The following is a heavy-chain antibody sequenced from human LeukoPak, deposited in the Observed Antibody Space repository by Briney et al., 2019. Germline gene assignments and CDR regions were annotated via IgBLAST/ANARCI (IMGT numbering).Heavy chain of an antibody. V-gene: IGHV3-21*01. CDR3: ARGLSGRLDI. D-gene: IGHD3-10*01. CDR2: ISSRSSYI. J-gene: IGHJ3*02. CDR1: GFTFSSYS. Sequence: PGGSLRLSCAASGFTFSSYSMNWVRQAPGEGLEWVSSISSRSSYIYYADSVKGRFTISRDNAKNSLYLQMNSLRAGDTAVYYCARGLSGRLDIWGQGTMVTVSS.